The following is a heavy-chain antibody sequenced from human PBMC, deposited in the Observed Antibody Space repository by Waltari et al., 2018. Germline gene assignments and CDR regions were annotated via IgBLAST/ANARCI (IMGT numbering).Heavy chain of an antibody. D-gene: IGHD6-13*01. J-gene: IGHJ4*02. V-gene: IGHV3-9*01. CDR2: ITWNSGSL. Sequence: EVQLVESGGGLGQPGGSLRLSCAASGFTFDDYAMHWVRQAPGKGLEWVSGITWNSGSLGYVDSVKGRFSISRDNGKNLLYLHMNSLRADDTAVYYCARDEMHRTTWYHFWGQGTQVTVSS. CDR1: GFTFDDYA. CDR3: ARDEMHRTTWYHF.